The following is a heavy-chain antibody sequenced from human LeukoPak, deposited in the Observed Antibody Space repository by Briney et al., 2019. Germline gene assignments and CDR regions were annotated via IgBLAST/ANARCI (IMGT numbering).Heavy chain of an antibody. J-gene: IGHJ4*02. CDR3: AKDLPACGDYPSYFDY. CDR1: GFFFSSYG. Sequence: GGSLRLSCAASGFFFSSYGMHCVRQTPGKGLEWVTFIRYDGSTKYYADSVQGRFTISRDNSKITLYLQMNSLRAEDTDVYYCAKDLPACGDYPSYFDYWGQGTLVTVSS. D-gene: IGHD4-17*01. V-gene: IGHV3-30*02. CDR2: IRYDGSTK.